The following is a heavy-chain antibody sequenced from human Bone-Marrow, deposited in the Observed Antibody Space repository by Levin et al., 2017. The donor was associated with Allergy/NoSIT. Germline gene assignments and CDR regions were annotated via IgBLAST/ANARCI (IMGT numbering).Heavy chain of an antibody. CDR2: IKHDGSER. J-gene: IGHJ4*02. V-gene: IGHV3-7*01. D-gene: IGHD6-19*01. Sequence: ETLSLTCAASGFTFSNYWMSWVRQAPGKGLEWVANIKHDGSERYYVDSVKGRFTISRDNAKNSLYLQMNSLRAEDTAVYYCARQVAGHDYWGQGTPVTVSS. CDR1: GFTFSNYW. CDR3: ARQVAGHDY.